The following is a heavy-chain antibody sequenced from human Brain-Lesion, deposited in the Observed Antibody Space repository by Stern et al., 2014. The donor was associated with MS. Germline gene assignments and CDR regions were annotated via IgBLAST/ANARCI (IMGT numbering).Heavy chain of an antibody. Sequence: EVQLLESGAEVKKPGEYLKISCKGSGYRFTSNWIGWVRQMPGKGLEWMGIIWPGDSDTRYSPSFQGQVTISADKSISTAYLQWSSLQASDTAMYYCARRGDSSSSGFDYWGQGTLVIVSS. CDR1: GYRFTSNW. CDR2: IWPGDSDT. V-gene: IGHV5-51*01. CDR3: ARRGDSSSSGFDY. D-gene: IGHD6-6*01. J-gene: IGHJ4*02.